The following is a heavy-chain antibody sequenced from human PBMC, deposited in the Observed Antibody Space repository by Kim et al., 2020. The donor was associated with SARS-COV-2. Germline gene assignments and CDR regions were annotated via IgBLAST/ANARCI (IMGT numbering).Heavy chain of an antibody. J-gene: IGHJ4*02. Sequence: GESLKISCKGSGYSFTSYWIGWVRQMPGKGLEWMGIIYPGDSDTRYSPSFQGQVTISADKSISTAYLQWSSLKASDTAMYYCARRVGQWGSGSYYIRYFDYWGQGTLVTVSS. D-gene: IGHD3-10*01. CDR3: ARRVGQWGSGSYYIRYFDY. CDR1: GYSFTSYW. V-gene: IGHV5-51*01. CDR2: IYPGDSDT.